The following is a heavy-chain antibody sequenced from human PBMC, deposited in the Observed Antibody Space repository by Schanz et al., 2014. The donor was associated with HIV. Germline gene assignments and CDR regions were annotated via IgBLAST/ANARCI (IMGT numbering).Heavy chain of an antibody. V-gene: IGHV1-18*01. CDR1: GYIFTSNG. CDR2: VRPNSGET. D-gene: IGHD1-26*01. CDR3: ARGEDWPGGASDH. J-gene: IGHJ5*02. Sequence: QVQLVQSGAEVKKPGASVRVSCKTSGYIFTSNGISWVRQAPGQGLEWMGWVRPNSGETYYVKKFQGRVTMTRDTSISTASMELNRLTSDDTAVYFCARGEDWPGGASDHWGQGTLVIVS.